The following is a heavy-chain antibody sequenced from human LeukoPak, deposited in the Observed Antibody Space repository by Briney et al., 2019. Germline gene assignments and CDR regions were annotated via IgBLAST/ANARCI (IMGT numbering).Heavy chain of an antibody. V-gene: IGHV3-11*01. CDR3: AKGDGENYGDTNDAFDI. CDR2: ISSSGSTI. Sequence: PGGSLRLSCAASGFTFSDYYMSWIRQAPGKGLEWVSYISSSGSTIYYADSVKGRFTISRDNAKNSLYLQMNSLRAEDMALYYCAKGDGENYGDTNDAFDIWGQGTMVTVSS. J-gene: IGHJ3*02. CDR1: GFTFSDYY. D-gene: IGHD4-17*01.